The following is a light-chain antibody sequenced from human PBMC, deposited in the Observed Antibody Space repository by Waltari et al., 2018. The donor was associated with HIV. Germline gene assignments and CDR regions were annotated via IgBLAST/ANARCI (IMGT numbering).Light chain of an antibody. CDR3: QSADSSGSYV. CDR2: RDS. V-gene: IGLV3-25*03. CDR1: ALPNKY. Sequence: SYELTQPPSVSVSPGQTARITCSGDALPNKYTYWYQQKPGQAPVLAIYRDSERPSGIPERFSGSSSGTTVTLTISGVQAEDEAVYYCQSADSSGSYVFATGTRVTVL. J-gene: IGLJ1*01.